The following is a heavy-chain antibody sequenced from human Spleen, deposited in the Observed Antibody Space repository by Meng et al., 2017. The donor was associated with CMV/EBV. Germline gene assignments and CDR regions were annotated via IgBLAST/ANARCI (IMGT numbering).Heavy chain of an antibody. CDR3: ARGRIVVVPAAYQIGRYYYGMDV. D-gene: IGHD2-2*01. CDR2: KKKRGRN. Sequence: SWNRKNAGKGREWSGEKKKRGRNNNKTTIKRRENKSVDKSKNQFSLKLSSVTAADTAVYYCARGRIVVVPAAYQIGRYYYGMDVWGQGTMVTVSS. V-gene: IGHV4-34*04. J-gene: IGHJ6*02.